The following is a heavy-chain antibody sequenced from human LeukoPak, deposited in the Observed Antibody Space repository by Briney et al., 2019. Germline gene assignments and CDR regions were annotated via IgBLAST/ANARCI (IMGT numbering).Heavy chain of an antibody. D-gene: IGHD2/OR15-2a*01. CDR3: ARDVKGIYYMDV. Sequence: SSETLSLTCTVSGGSISSYYWSWIRQPPGKGLEWIGYIYYSGSTNYNPSLKSRVTISVDTSKNQFSLKLSSVTAADTAVYYCARDVKGIYYMDVWGKGTTVTVSS. CDR2: IYYSGST. J-gene: IGHJ6*03. V-gene: IGHV4-59*01. CDR1: GGSISSYY.